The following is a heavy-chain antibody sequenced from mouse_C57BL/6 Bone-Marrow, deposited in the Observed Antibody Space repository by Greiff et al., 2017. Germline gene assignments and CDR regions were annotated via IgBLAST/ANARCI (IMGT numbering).Heavy chain of an antibody. Sequence: EVQLMESGGGLVKPGGSLKLSCAASGFTFSSYAMSWVRQTPEQRLEWVATISDGGSYTYYPDNVKGRFTISRNNAKNNLYLQMSHLKSEDTPMYYCARDEGYLFAYWGQGTLVTGSA. CDR2: ISDGGSYT. V-gene: IGHV5-4*01. CDR3: ARDEGYLFAY. J-gene: IGHJ3*01. CDR1: GFTFSSYA. D-gene: IGHD2-3*01.